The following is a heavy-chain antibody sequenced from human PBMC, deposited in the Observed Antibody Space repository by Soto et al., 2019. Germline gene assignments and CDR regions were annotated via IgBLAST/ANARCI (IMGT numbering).Heavy chain of an antibody. J-gene: IGHJ4*02. Sequence: QITLKESGPPLVRPAQPLTLTCAFSGFSLTTTHMGVAWIRQPPGKALEWLALIYWDDDKRYSPSLKNRLAISKDPSRNRVALTITNMTPEDTGTYFCAHAGDYDLLSFDHWGPGTLVTVSS. D-gene: IGHD4-17*01. CDR1: GFSLTTTHMG. CDR3: AHAGDYDLLSFDH. V-gene: IGHV2-5*02. CDR2: IYWDDDK.